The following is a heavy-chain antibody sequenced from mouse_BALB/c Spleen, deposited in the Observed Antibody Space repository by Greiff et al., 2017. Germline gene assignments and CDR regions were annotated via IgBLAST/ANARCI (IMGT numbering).Heavy chain of an antibody. J-gene: IGHJ4*01. CDR1: GYTFTSYW. CDR3: ARREDGYTYAMDY. Sequence: QVQLQQPGAELVKPGASVKLSCKASGYTFTSYWMHWVKQRPGQGLEWIGNIDPYYGGTSYNQKFKGKATLTVDKSSSTAYMQLKSLTSEDSAVYYCARREDGYTYAMDYWGQGTSVTVSS. D-gene: IGHD2-3*01. V-gene: IGHV1-53*01. CDR2: IDPYYGGT.